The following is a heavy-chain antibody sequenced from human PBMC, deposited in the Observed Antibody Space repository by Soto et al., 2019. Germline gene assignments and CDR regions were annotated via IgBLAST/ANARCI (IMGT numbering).Heavy chain of an antibody. Sequence: EVQLVESGGGLVQPGGSLKLSCAASEFTFSGSAMHWVCQDSGKGLEWVGRIRSKANSYATAYAASVKGRFTISRDDSTNTAYLQMNSLKTEDTAVYYCTRPLGYYYDSSGYYYKDYWGQGTLVTVSS. V-gene: IGHV3-73*02. CDR2: IRSKANSYAT. J-gene: IGHJ4*02. CDR3: TRPLGYYYDSSGYYYKDY. D-gene: IGHD3-22*01. CDR1: EFTFSGSA.